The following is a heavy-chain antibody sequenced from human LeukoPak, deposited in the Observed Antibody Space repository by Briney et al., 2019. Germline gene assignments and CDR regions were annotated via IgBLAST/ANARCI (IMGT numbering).Heavy chain of an antibody. CDR1: GGSISSSNYY. V-gene: IGHV4-39*01. CDR2: IYYSGST. D-gene: IGHD2-15*01. Sequence: SETLSLTCTVSGGSISSSNYYWGWIRQPPGKGLEWIGSIYYSGSTYYNPALKSRVTISVDTSKNQFSLKLSSVTAADMAVYYCARRPNCGSGSCYSGPDCWGQGTLVTVSS. CDR3: ARRPNCGSGSCYSGPDC. J-gene: IGHJ4*02.